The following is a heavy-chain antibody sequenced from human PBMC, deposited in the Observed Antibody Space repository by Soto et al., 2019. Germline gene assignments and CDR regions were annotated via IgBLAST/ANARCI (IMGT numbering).Heavy chain of an antibody. V-gene: IGHV3-23*01. Sequence: PGGSLRLSCAASGFTFSSYAMSWVRQAPGKGLEWVSAISGSGGNTYYADSVKGRFTISRDNSKNTLYLQMNSLRAEDTAVYYCAKRKDSSGWYYFDYWGQGTLVTVSS. CDR3: AKRKDSSGWYYFDY. CDR1: GFTFSSYA. J-gene: IGHJ4*02. D-gene: IGHD6-19*01. CDR2: ISGSGGNT.